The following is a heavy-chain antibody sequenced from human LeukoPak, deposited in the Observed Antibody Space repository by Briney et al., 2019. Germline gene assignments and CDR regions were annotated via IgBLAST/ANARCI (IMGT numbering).Heavy chain of an antibody. CDR3: ARAPTLDYYDSSGYYYAHFDY. V-gene: IGHV1-69*13. CDR1: GGTFSSYA. Sequence: SVKVSCKASGGTFSSYAISWVRQAPGQGLEWMGGIIPIFGTANYAQKFRGRVTITADESTSTAYMELSSLRSEDTAVYYCARAPTLDYYDSSGYYYAHFDYWGQGTLVTVSS. J-gene: IGHJ4*02. CDR2: IIPIFGTA. D-gene: IGHD3-22*01.